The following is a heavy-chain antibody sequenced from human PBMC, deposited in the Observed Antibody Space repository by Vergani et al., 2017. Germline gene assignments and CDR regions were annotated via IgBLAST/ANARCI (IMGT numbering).Heavy chain of an antibody. Sequence: EVLLVDSGGGLVQPGGSLRLSCAASGFTFSDSWMSWLRQAPGKGLEWVTNLNPDGSKTYYMDSVKGRFTISRDNAKNSLYLQMDSLRVEDTAVYYCARDSWGGVGPWGQGTLVIVSS. J-gene: IGHJ5*02. D-gene: IGHD3-10*01. CDR3: ARDSWGGVGP. V-gene: IGHV3-7*01. CDR1: GFTFSDSW. CDR2: LNPDGSKT.